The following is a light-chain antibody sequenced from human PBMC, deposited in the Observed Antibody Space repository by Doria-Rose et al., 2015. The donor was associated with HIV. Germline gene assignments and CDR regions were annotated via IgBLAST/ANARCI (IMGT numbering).Light chain of an antibody. CDR3: GTWDDSLIVV. J-gene: IGLJ3*02. CDR1: SSNIDNKY. CDR2: DNN. Sequence: PPSVSAAPGQTVTISCSGSSSNIDNKYVSWYQQLPGTAPELLIYDNNKRPSGIPDRFSGSKSGTSATLGITGLQTGDEADYYCGTWDDSLIVVFGGGTKLTVL. V-gene: IGLV1-51*01.